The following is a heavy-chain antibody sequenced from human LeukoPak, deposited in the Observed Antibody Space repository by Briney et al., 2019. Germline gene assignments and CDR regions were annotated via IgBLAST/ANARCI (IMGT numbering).Heavy chain of an antibody. J-gene: IGHJ4*02. CDR3: ARHSSGRKGFDY. CDR2: LYYSGST. D-gene: IGHD1-26*01. V-gene: IGHV4-39*01. Sequence: IGTLYYSGSTYYNPSLKRRVTISLDTSKNQFSLKLSSVTAADTAVYYCARHSSGRKGFDYWGQGTLVTVSS.